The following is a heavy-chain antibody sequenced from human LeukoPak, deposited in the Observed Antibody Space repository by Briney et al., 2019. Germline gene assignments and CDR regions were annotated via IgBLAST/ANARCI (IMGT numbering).Heavy chain of an antibody. D-gene: IGHD6-13*01. CDR3: ARVSVISSWYPDY. V-gene: IGHV1-2*02. J-gene: IGHJ4*02. CDR2: INPNSGGT. CDR1: GYTFTGYY. Sequence: GASVKVSCKASGYTFTGYYMRWVRQAPGQGLEWMGWINPNSGGTNYAQKFQGRVTMTRDTSISTAYMELSRLRSDDTAVYYCARVSVISSWYPDYWGQGTLVTVSS.